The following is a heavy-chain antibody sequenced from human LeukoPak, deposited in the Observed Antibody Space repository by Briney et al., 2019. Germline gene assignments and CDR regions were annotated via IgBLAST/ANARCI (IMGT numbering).Heavy chain of an antibody. CDR2: ISDDGSNE. V-gene: IGHV3-30*03. CDR1: GFTFSSYG. Sequence: VGSLRLSCAASGFTFSSYGMHWVRRAPGKGLEWVAVISDDGSNEYYADSVKGRFTISRDNSKNTLHLQVNSLRAEDTAFYYCARNLGYCSGGSCQKRGMDVWGQGTTVTVSS. CDR3: ARNLGYCSGGSCQKRGMDV. D-gene: IGHD2-15*01. J-gene: IGHJ6*02.